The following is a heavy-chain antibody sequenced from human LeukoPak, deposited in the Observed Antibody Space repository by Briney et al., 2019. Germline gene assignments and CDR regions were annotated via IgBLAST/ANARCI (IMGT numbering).Heavy chain of an antibody. Sequence: NPGGSLRLSCAASGFTFSSYAMSWVRQAPGKGLEWVSAISGSGGSTYYADSVKGRFTISRDNSKNTLYLQMNSLRAEDTAVYYCAKGSGINHYHWIDPWGQGTLVAVSS. CDR1: GFTFSSYA. CDR2: ISGSGGST. V-gene: IGHV3-23*01. J-gene: IGHJ5*02. CDR3: AKGSGINHYHWIDP. D-gene: IGHD1-14*01.